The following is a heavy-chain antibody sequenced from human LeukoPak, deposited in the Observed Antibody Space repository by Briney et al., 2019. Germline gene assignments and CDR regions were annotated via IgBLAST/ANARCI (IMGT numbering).Heavy chain of an antibody. CDR2: IYTSGST. J-gene: IGHJ6*03. Sequence: SETLSLTCAVSGGSISSGSYYWSWIRQPAGKGLEWIRRIYTSGSTNYDPSLKSRVTISVDTSKNQFSLKLSSVTAADTAVYYCARGNYYMDVWGKGTTLTVSS. CDR3: ARGNYYMDV. V-gene: IGHV4-61*02. CDR1: GGSISSGSYY.